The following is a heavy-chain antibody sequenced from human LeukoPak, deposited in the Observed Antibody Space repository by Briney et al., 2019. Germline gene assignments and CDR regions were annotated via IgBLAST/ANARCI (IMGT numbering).Heavy chain of an antibody. V-gene: IGHV3-30-3*01. CDR3: VRDLSMKYTFDY. Sequence: PGGSLRLSCAASGFTFRSYAMHWVRQAPGKGLEWMAFISYDAIYKYYADFVKGRFTISRDNSKNTLYLQMNSLRAEDTAVYYCVRDLSMKYTFDYWGQGTLVIVSS. CDR2: ISYDAIYK. CDR1: GFTFRSYA. J-gene: IGHJ4*02. D-gene: IGHD6-6*01.